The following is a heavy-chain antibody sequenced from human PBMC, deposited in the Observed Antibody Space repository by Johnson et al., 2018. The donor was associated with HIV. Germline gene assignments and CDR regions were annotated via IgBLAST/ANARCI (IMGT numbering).Heavy chain of an antibody. J-gene: IGHJ3*02. CDR1: GFTFSSYW. V-gene: IGHV3-48*04. Sequence: VHLVESGGGLVQPGGSLRLSCVGSGFTFSSYWMHWVRQGPGKGLEWVSYISSGGSSIYYADSVKGRFTISRDNAKKSMYLQMNSLRAEDMALYYCARGIPTLPLTGTRGFDIWGQGTMVTVSS. D-gene: IGHD1-20*01. CDR3: ARGIPTLPLTGTRGFDI. CDR2: ISSGGSSI.